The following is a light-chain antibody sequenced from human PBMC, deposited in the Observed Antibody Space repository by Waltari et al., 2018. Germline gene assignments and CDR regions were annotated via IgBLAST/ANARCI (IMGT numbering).Light chain of an antibody. V-gene: IGLV7-43*01. CDR1: TGAVTSGHY. Sequence: TVVTQEPSLTVSPGGTVTLTCASSTGAVTSGHYANWLRPKLGQPPRALIYSTTAKRSWTPVRFSGSVLGGKAALTLSVVQPEDEAVYYCLLYCGGVQVFGGGTKLTVL. J-gene: IGLJ3*02. CDR2: STT. CDR3: LLYCGGVQV.